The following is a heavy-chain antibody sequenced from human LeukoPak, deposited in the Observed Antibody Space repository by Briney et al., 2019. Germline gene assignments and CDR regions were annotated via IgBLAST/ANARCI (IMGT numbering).Heavy chain of an antibody. V-gene: IGHV1-69*01. CDR3: ARRVVSYEVGTITYNWFDP. D-gene: IGHD5-18*01. J-gene: IGHJ5*02. CDR1: GGTFSSYA. CDR2: IIPIFGTA. Sequence: SVKVSCKASGGTFSSYAISWVRQAPGQGLEWMGGIIPIFGTANYAQKFQGRVTITADESTSTAYMELSSLRSEDTAVYYCARRVVSYEVGTITYNWFDPWGQGTLVTVSS.